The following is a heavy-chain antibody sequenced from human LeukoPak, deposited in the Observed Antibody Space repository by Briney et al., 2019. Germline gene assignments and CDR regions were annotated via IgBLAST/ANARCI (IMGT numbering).Heavy chain of an antibody. CDR2: IYHSGST. CDR3: ARARGASYRMDV. CDR1: GAFITNSNW. Sequence: SETLSLTCAVSGAFITNSNWWSWVRQPPGKGLEWIGEIYHSGSTNYSPSLKSRVTISVDKSKNEFSLNLSSVTAADTAVYYCARARGASYRMDVWGKGTTVSVSS. J-gene: IGHJ6*04. D-gene: IGHD1-26*01. V-gene: IGHV4-4*02.